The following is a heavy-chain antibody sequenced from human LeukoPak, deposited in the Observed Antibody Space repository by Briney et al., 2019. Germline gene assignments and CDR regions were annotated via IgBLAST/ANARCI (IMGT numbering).Heavy chain of an antibody. V-gene: IGHV4-4*07. CDR1: RGSIHTFY. CDR2: IYTRGNT. CDR3: ARGLVRGVINPPYYMDV. Sequence: PSETLSLTCTVSRGSIHTFYWSWIRQPAGKGLEWIGRIYTRGNTNYNPSLKSRVTMSVDTSKNQFSLKLSSVTAADTAVYYCARGLVRGVINPPYYMDVWGKGTTVTISS. D-gene: IGHD3-10*01. J-gene: IGHJ6*03.